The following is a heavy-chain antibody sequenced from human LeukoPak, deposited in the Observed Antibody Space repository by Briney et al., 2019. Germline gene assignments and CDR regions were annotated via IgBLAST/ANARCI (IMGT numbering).Heavy chain of an antibody. CDR2: IYYSGST. CDR3: ARAPKIFGVAYDY. J-gene: IGHJ4*02. Sequence: SETLSLTCTVSGGSISSSSYYWGWIRQPPGKGLEWIGGIYYSGSTYYNPSLKSRVTISVDTSKNQFSLKLSSVTAADTAVYYCARAPKIFGVAYDYWGQGTLVTVSS. D-gene: IGHD3-3*01. CDR1: GGSISSSSYY. V-gene: IGHV4-39*01.